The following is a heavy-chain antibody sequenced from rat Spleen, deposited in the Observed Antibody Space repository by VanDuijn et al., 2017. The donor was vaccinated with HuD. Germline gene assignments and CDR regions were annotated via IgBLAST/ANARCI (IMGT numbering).Heavy chain of an antibody. CDR3: TTGGYSGDSYYFDY. CDR2: ISTSGGST. J-gene: IGHJ2*01. Sequence: EVELVESGGGLVQPGRSMKLSCAASGFTFSNYGMAWVRQAPTKGLEWVASISTSGGSTYYRDSVKGRFTISRDNAKSTLYLQMDSLRSEDTATYYCTTGGYSGDSYYFDYWGQGVMVTVSS. V-gene: IGHV5-25*01. D-gene: IGHD1-1*01. CDR1: GFTFSNYG.